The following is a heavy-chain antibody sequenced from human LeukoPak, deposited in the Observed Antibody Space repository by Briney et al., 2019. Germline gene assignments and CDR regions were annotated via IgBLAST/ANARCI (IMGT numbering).Heavy chain of an antibody. CDR1: GGSISSGSYY. CDR3: ARTLPYYYYMDV. Sequence: SETLSLTCTVSGGSISSGSYYWSWIRQPAGKGLEWIGRIYASGSTNYNPSLKSRVTISVDTSKNQFSLKLSSVTAADTAVYYCARTLPYYYYMDVWGKGTTVTVSS. CDR2: IYASGST. D-gene: IGHD2/OR15-2a*01. J-gene: IGHJ6*03. V-gene: IGHV4-61*02.